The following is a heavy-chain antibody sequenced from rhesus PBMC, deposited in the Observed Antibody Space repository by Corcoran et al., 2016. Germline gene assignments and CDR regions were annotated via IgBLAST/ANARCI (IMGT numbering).Heavy chain of an antibody. Sequence: EVQLVESGGGLAKPGGSLRLSCAASGFTFSDYYMDWVRQAPGKGVEWVERITNGGNETWYADSVKDRFTISRENAKNTLYLQMNSLRPGDTAVYFCTRANWGSDYWGQGVLVTVSS. CDR1: GFTFSDYY. CDR3: TRANWGSDY. CDR2: ITNGGNET. D-gene: IGHD7-45*01. J-gene: IGHJ4*01. V-gene: IGHV3-178*01.